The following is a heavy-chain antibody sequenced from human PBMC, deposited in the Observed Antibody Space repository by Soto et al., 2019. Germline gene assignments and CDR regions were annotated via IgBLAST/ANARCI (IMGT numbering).Heavy chain of an antibody. V-gene: IGHV3-7*03. J-gene: IGHJ4*02. D-gene: IGHD4-17*01. Sequence: GGSLRLSCTASGFMFGSYWMTWVRHVPGKGLQWVANIKRDGSEKYYVDFVKGRFTISRDNADNSVFLDMNNLRVDDTAAYYCARVRATDYEIDYWGQGALVTVSS. CDR3: ARVRATDYEIDY. CDR2: IKRDGSEK. CDR1: GFMFGSYW.